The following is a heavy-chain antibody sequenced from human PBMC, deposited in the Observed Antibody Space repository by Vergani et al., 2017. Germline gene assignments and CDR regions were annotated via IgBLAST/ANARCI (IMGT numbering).Heavy chain of an antibody. D-gene: IGHD1-1*01. J-gene: IGHJ1*01. CDR3: ATKSCGTPGCQIGYFRE. CDR1: GFTSSYYG. V-gene: IGHV3-30*03. Sequence: QVHMVESGGGVVQPGRSLRRSCVVSGFTSSYYGMHWVRQAPGKGLEWVAVISYDGMKKYYADSVKGRFTISRDISKSTLYLQMNSLRTEDTAVYYCATKSCGTPGCQIGYFREWGQGTLVTVSS. CDR2: ISYDGMKK.